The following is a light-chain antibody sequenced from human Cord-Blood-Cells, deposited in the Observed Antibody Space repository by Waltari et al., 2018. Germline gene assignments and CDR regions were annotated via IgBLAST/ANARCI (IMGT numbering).Light chain of an antibody. J-gene: IGLJ2*01. CDR2: EGS. Sequence: QSALTQPASVSGSPGQSLTISCTGTSSDVGSYNLVSWYHKHPGKAPKLMIYEGSKRPSGVSNRFSGSKSGNTASLTISGLQAEDEADYYCCSYAGSSTVVFGGGTKLTVL. V-gene: IGLV2-23*01. CDR1: SSDVGSYNL. CDR3: CSYAGSSTVV.